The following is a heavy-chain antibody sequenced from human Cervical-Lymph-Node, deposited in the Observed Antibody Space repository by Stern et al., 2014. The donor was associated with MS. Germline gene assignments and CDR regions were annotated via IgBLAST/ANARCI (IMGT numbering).Heavy chain of an antibody. Sequence: QLQLKESGSGLVKPSQTLSLTCAVSGGSISSGGYSWSWNRQPQGKGLEWSGYIYHSGSTNYTPSLKSRVTISVDRSKSQSSMKLNSVTAADTAVYYCARSSTVTPNAFDIWGQGTMVTVSS. D-gene: IGHD4-17*01. V-gene: IGHV4-30-2*01. CDR3: ARSSTVTPNAFDI. CDR1: GGSISSGGYS. CDR2: IYHSGST. J-gene: IGHJ3*02.